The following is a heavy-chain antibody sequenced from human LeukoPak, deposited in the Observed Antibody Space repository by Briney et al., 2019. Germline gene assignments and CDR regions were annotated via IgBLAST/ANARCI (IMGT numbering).Heavy chain of an antibody. D-gene: IGHD6-13*01. V-gene: IGHV4-39*07. CDR3: ARMYSSSWYTTFYYYYCMAV. Sequence: SETLSLTCTVSGDSISISSYYWGWIRQPPGKGLEWIGSIYYSGSTYYNPSLKSRLTISVDTSKNQLSLKLSPVTAADTAVYYCARMYSSSWYTTFYYYYCMAVWRKGSTVTVS. J-gene: IGHJ6*03. CDR1: GDSISISSYY. CDR2: IYYSGST.